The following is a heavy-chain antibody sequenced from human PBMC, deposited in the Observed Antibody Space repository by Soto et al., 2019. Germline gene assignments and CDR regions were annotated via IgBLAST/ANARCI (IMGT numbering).Heavy chain of an antibody. Sequence: TGGSLRLSCAASGFTFSNAWMNWVRQAPGKGLEWVGRIKSKTDGGTTDYAAPVKGRFTISRDDSKNTLYLQMNSLKTEDTAVYYCTTDLGLAGVFDYWGQGTLVTVSS. CDR1: GFTFSNAW. CDR2: IKSKTDGGTT. J-gene: IGHJ4*02. V-gene: IGHV3-15*07. CDR3: TTDLGLAGVFDY. D-gene: IGHD3-16*01.